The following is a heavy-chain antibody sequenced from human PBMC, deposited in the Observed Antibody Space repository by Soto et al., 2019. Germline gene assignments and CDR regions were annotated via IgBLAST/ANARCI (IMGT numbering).Heavy chain of an antibody. J-gene: IGHJ4*02. CDR1: GIDLSIYW. Sequence: EAQLVESGGGLVQPGGSLRLSCTGSGIDLSIYWMHWVRQAPGKVLVWVSRINPESTTISYADSVKGRFTISRDNAENTLFLHMNSLSAEDTGVYYCTKDTFGGRDSWGQGTLVTVSS. CDR2: INPESTTI. CDR3: TKDTFGGRDS. D-gene: IGHD2-15*01. V-gene: IGHV3-74*01.